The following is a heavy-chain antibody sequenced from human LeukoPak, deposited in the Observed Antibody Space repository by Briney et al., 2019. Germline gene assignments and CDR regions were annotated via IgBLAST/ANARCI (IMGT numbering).Heavy chain of an antibody. V-gene: IGHV3-11*01. Sequence: GVSLRFSCATSGFTFTSYYMSWIRQAPGKGVECVSYISVSGTTMYYADSVKGRFTLSRDNAKNSLYLQMNSLRAEDTAVYYCARVGRLQYGDYVAFDYWGQGALVTVSS. CDR2: ISVSGTTM. J-gene: IGHJ4*02. CDR3: ARVGRLQYGDYVAFDY. CDR1: GFTFTSYY. D-gene: IGHD4-17*01.